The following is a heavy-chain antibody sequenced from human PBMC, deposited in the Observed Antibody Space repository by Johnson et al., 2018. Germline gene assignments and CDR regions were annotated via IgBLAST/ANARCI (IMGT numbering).Heavy chain of an antibody. V-gene: IGHV3-9*01. Sequence: VQLVQSGGGLVQPGRSLRLSCEASGFTFEDSAMHWVRQVPGKGLEWVSGINWNGGVIGYADSVKGRFLISRDNAENSLYLQMNSLRPEDTAFYYCAIDMDNYYGLDVWGQGTTVTVSS. CDR2: INWNGGVI. CDR1: GFTFEDSA. CDR3: AIDMDNYYGLDV. J-gene: IGHJ6*02. D-gene: IGHD5-24*01.